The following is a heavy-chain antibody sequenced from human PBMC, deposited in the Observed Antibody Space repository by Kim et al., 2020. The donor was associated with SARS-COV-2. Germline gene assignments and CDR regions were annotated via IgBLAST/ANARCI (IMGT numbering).Heavy chain of an antibody. Sequence: NYTPSLKSRVTIAVDTSKNRFSLKVSCVTAEDTAVYYCARGAAMVTGFDYWGQGTPVTVSS. CDR3: ARGAAMVTGFDY. D-gene: IGHD5-18*01. J-gene: IGHJ4*02. V-gene: IGHV4-59*09.